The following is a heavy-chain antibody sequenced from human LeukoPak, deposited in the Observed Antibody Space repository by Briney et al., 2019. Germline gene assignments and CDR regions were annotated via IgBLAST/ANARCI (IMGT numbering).Heavy chain of an antibody. V-gene: IGHV4-59*01. Sequence: SETLSLTCTVSGGSISSYYWSWIRQPPGKGLEWIGYIYYSGSTNYNPSLKSRVTISVDTSKNQFSLKLSSVTAADTAVYYCARVRPQAPTYYMDVWGKGTTVTISS. CDR1: GGSISSYY. D-gene: IGHD3-16*01. J-gene: IGHJ6*03. CDR3: ARVRPQAPTYYMDV. CDR2: IYYSGST.